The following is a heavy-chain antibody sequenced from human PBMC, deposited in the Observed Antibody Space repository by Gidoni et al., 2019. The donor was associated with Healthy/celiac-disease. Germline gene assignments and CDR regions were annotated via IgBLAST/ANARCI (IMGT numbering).Heavy chain of an antibody. CDR2: INPSGGST. J-gene: IGHJ2*01. CDR1: GYTFTSYY. Sequence: QVQLVQSGAEVKKPGASVKVSCKASGYTFTSYYMHWVRQAPGQGLEWMGIINPSGGSTSYAQKFQGRVTMTRDTSTSTVYMELSSLRSEDTAVYYCARDTRPRVIPGIAVAGTSLYWYFDLWGRGTLVTVSS. CDR3: ARDTRPRVIPGIAVAGTSLYWYFDL. D-gene: IGHD6-19*01. V-gene: IGHV1-46*01.